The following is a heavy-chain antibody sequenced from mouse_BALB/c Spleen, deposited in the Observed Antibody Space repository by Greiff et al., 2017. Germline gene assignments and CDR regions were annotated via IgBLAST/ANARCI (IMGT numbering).Heavy chain of an antibody. CDR3: ARGGTTVPPYCFDY. Sequence: EVKLMESGPELEKPGASVKISCKASGYSFTGYNMNWVKQSNGKSLEWIGNIDPYYGGTSYNQKFKGKATLTVDKSSSTAYMQLKSLTSEDSAVYYCARGGTTVPPYCFDYWGQGTTLTVSS. CDR2: IDPYYGGT. D-gene: IGHD1-1*01. J-gene: IGHJ2*01. CDR1: GYSFTGYN. V-gene: IGHV1-39*01.